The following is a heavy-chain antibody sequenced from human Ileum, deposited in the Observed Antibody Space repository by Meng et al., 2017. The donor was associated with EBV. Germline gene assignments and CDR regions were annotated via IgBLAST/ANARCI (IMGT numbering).Heavy chain of an antibody. Sequence: QGQPQAEGPGLVKASETLSLTCTVSGGSVSIRSYYWSWIRQPPGKGLEWIGYIYYSGTTNYNPSLESRVTISVDTSKNQFSLKLRSVAASDTAVYYCARGWDTAMDSGWGQGTLVTVSS. J-gene: IGHJ4*02. V-gene: IGHV4-61*01. D-gene: IGHD5-18*01. CDR2: IYYSGTT. CDR3: ARGWDTAMDSG. CDR1: GGSVSIRSYY.